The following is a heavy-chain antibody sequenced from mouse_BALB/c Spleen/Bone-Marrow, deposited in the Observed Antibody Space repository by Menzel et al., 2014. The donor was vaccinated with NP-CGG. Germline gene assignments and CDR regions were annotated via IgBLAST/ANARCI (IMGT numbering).Heavy chain of an antibody. D-gene: IGHD2-1*01. J-gene: IGHJ2*01. V-gene: IGHV1S56*01. CDR1: GYTFTSCY. CDR2: IYPGDGST. Sequence: QVQLQQSGPELVKPGASVEMSCKASGYTFTSCYIHWVKQSPGQGLEWIGWIYPGDGSTEYNEKFKGKTTLTADKSSSTAYMLLSSLTSEDSAIYFCARPDGNYESYFDYWGQGTTLTVSS. CDR3: ARPDGNYESYFDY.